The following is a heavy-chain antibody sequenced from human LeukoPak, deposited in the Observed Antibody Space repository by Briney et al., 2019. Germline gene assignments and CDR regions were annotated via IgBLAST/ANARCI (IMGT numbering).Heavy chain of an antibody. CDR1: GYTFTSYG. J-gene: IGHJ4*02. V-gene: IGHV1-18*01. CDR3: ARDTARHYYDSSGYVDY. Sequence: ASVKVSCKASGYTFTSYGISWVRQAPGQGLEWMGWISAYNGNTNYAQKLQGRVTMTTDTSTSTAYMELRSLRSDDTAVYYCARDTARHYYDSSGYVDYWGQETLVTVSS. D-gene: IGHD3-22*01. CDR2: ISAYNGNT.